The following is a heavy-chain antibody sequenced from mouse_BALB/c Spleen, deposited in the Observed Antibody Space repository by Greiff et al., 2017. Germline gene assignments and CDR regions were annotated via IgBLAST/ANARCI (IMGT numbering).Heavy chain of an antibody. J-gene: IGHJ3*01. CDR1: GYTFTSYY. Sequence: QVQLKQSGAELVKPGASVKLSCKASGYTFTSYYMYWVKQRPGQGLEWIGEINPSNGGTSYNQKFKGKAILTVDKSSSTAYMELRSLTSEDSAVYYCARGGDYDGFAYWGQGTLVTVSA. D-gene: IGHD2-4*01. CDR3: ARGGDYDGFAY. V-gene: IGHV1-53*01. CDR2: INPSNGGT.